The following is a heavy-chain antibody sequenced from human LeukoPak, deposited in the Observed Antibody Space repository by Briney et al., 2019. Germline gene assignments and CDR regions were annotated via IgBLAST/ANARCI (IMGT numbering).Heavy chain of an antibody. V-gene: IGHV1-69*05. D-gene: IGHD2-2*01. CDR1: GGTFSSYA. CDR3: ARGPLMPDYYYYYYMDV. J-gene: IGHJ6*03. CDR2: IIPIFGTA. Sequence: SVKVSCKASGGTFSSYAISWVRQAPGQGLEWMGWIIPIFGTANYAQKFQGRVTITTDESTSTAYMELSSLRSEDTAVYYCARGPLMPDYYYYYYMDVWGKGTTVTVSS.